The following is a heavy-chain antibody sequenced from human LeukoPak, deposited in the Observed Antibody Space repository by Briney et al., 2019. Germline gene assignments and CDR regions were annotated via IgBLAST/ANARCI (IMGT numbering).Heavy chain of an antibody. CDR2: ISWKSGSI. V-gene: IGHV3-9*01. D-gene: IGHD4-17*01. CDR1: GFTFDDYA. J-gene: IGHJ3*02. Sequence: GRSLRLSCAASGFTFDDYAMHWVRQAPGKGLGWDSGISWKSGSIGDADSVKSRFTISRDNAKNSLYLQMNSLRAEDTALYYCAKAFQAWDYGDAFDIWGQGTMVTVSS. CDR3: AKAFQAWDYGDAFDI.